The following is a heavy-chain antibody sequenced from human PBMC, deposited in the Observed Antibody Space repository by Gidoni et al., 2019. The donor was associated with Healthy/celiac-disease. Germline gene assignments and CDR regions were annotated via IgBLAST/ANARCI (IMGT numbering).Heavy chain of an antibody. V-gene: IGHV4-38-2*01. D-gene: IGHD6-19*01. CDR1: GYSISTGYY. Sequence: QVQLQESGPGLVKPSETLSLTCAVSGYSISTGYYWGWIRQPPGKGLEWIGSIYHSGSTYDNPSLKSRVTISVDTSKNQFSLKLSSVTAADTAVYYCASGRDGWHSFPTPTDYWGQGTLVTVSS. J-gene: IGHJ4*02. CDR3: ASGRDGWHSFPTPTDY. CDR2: IYHSGST.